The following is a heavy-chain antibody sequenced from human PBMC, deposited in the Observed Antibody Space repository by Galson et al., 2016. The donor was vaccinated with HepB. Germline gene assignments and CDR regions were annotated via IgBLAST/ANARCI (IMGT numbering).Heavy chain of an antibody. D-gene: IGHD3-16*01. J-gene: IGHJ6*02. V-gene: IGHV2-70*11. CDR2: IDWDDDK. Sequence: PALVKPTQTLTLTCTFSGFSLTTSGMCVSWIRQPPGKALEWLARIDWDDDKYYNISLKTRLTVSKDTSKNQVVLTMTNMDPVDTATYYCAHSHTVGETYYYGMDVWGQGTTVTVSS. CDR3: AHSHTVGETYYYGMDV. CDR1: GFSLTTSGMC.